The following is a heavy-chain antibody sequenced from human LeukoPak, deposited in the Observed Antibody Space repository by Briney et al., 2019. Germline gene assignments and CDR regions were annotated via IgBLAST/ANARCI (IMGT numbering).Heavy chain of an antibody. V-gene: IGHV3-21*01. CDR3: ARVMGSYDYVWGGYRYYFDY. D-gene: IGHD3-16*02. CDR1: GFTFSSYS. J-gene: IGHJ4*02. CDR2: ISSSSSYI. Sequence: GGSLRLSCAASGFTFSSYSMNWVRQAPGKGLEWVSSISSSSSYIYYADSVKGRFTISRDNAKNSLYLQMNSLRAEDTAVYYYARVMGSYDYVWGGYRYYFDYWGQGTLVTVSS.